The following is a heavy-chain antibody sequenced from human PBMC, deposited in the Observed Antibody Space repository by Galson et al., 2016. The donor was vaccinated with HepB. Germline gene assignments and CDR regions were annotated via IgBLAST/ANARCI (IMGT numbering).Heavy chain of an antibody. J-gene: IGHJ4*02. CDR2: MYHSGSS. V-gene: IGHV4-30-2*01. CDR3: ARGRIGTRTLNFDS. CDR1: GGSISSGPYS. D-gene: IGHD1-1*01. Sequence: TLSLTCAVSGGSISSGPYSWSWIRQPPGKGLEWIGYMYHSGSSQYNPSLKSRVTISVDKLKNQFSLRLSSVTAADTAVYDWARGRIGTRTLNFDSWGQGTLVAASS.